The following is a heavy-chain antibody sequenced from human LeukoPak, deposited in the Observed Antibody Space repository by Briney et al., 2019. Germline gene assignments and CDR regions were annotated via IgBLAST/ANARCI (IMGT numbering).Heavy chain of an antibody. V-gene: IGHV1-69*13. CDR3: ANSIGYYYDSSGYYSED. D-gene: IGHD3-22*01. Sequence: ASVKVSCKASGGTFSSYAISWVRQAPGQGLEWMGGIIPIFGTANYAQKFQGRVTITADESTSTAYMELSSLRSEDTAVYYCANSIGYYYDSSGYYSEDWGQGTLVTVSS. CDR1: GGTFSSYA. CDR2: IIPIFGTA. J-gene: IGHJ4*02.